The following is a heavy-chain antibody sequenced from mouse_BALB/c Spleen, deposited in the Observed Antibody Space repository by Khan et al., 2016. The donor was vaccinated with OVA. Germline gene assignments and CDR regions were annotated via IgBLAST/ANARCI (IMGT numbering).Heavy chain of an antibody. Sequence: DVHLVESQVRIMQPGGSLIRSCAASTFTISSYGISSIRHTLHKRLELVATIHSNVGLTDSPDSVKRRFTISGRHAMNALYLQMRSVKAEDTAVYYCARSAIWGQGTTLTVSS. CDR1: TFTISSYG. CDR2: IHSNVGLT. J-gene: IGHJ2*01. V-gene: IGHV5-6-3*01. CDR3: ARSAI.